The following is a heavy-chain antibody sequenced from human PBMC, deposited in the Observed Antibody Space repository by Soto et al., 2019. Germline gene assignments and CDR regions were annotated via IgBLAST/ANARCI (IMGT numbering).Heavy chain of an antibody. Sequence: SLKISCKGSGFSFTTYWISWVRQMPGKGLEWMGRIDPSDSYTNYSPSFQGHVTISADKSINTAYLQWSSLKASDTAIYYCARPVCSSTTCYYGMDVWGQGTAVTVSS. CDR2: IDPSDSYT. J-gene: IGHJ6*02. CDR1: GFSFTTYW. V-gene: IGHV5-10-1*01. D-gene: IGHD2-2*01. CDR3: ARPVCSSTTCYYGMDV.